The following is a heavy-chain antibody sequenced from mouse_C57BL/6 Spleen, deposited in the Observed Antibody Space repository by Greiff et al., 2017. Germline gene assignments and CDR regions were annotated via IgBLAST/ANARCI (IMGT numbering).Heavy chain of an antibody. J-gene: IGHJ2*01. Sequence: EVQLVESGGGLVKPGGSLKLSCAASGFTFSDYGMHWVRQAPEKGLEWVAYISSGSSTIYYADTVKGRFTISRDNAKNTLFLQMTSLRSEDTAMYYCAREDYGYDGDFDYWGQGTTLTVSS. CDR1: GFTFSDYG. CDR2: ISSGSSTI. D-gene: IGHD2-2*01. CDR3: AREDYGYDGDFDY. V-gene: IGHV5-17*01.